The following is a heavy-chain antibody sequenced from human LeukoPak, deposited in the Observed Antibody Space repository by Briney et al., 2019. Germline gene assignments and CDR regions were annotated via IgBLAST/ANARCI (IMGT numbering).Heavy chain of an antibody. D-gene: IGHD3-3*01. CDR3: AKGSYYDFWSGRLS. CDR1: GLTFSSHW. V-gene: IGHV3-74*01. CDR2: ITNDGSST. Sequence: GGSLRLSCAASGLTFSSHWMHWVRQAPGKGLVWVSRITNDGSSTTYADSVKGRFTISRDNSKNTLYLQMNSLRAEDTAVYYCAKGSYYDFWSGRLSWGQGTLVTVSS. J-gene: IGHJ4*02.